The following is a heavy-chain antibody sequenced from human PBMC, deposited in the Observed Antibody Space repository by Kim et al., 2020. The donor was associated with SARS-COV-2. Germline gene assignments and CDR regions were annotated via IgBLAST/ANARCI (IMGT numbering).Heavy chain of an antibody. CDR1: GFIFSNFA. Sequence: GGSLRLSCAASGFIFSNFAMTWVRQAPGKGLEWVSSISVGGGNTYYADSVKGRFTISRDNYKNTMFLQMDSLRAEDTAVYYCAKGIMILPSHIVFDYWG. J-gene: IGHJ4*01. CDR2: ISVGGGNT. CDR3: AKGIMILPSHIVFDY. V-gene: IGHV3-23*01. D-gene: IGHD5-12*01.